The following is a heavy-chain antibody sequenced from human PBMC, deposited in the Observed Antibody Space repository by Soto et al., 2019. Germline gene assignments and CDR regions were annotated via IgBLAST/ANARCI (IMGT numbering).Heavy chain of an antibody. CDR2: IYYSGST. Sequence: ETLSLTCTVSGGSISSSSYYWGWIRQPPGKGLEWIGSIYYSGSTYYNPSLKSRVTISVDTSKNQFSLKLSSVTAADTAVYYCARHETVAAAAPYYYYYGMDVWGQGTTVTVSS. V-gene: IGHV4-39*01. CDR1: GGSISSSSYY. CDR3: ARHETVAAAAPYYYYYGMDV. J-gene: IGHJ6*02. D-gene: IGHD6-13*01.